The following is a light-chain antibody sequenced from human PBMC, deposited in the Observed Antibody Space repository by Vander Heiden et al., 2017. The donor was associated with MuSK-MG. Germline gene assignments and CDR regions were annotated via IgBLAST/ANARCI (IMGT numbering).Light chain of an antibody. CDR3: QQYKKWPPGT. CDR2: GAS. V-gene: IGKV3-15*01. J-gene: IGKJ1*01. Sequence: IVLTHAPATLSVSPGESATLSCRASQSVYSDLAWYQQKPGQAPRLLIYGASTRATGIPARFSGSGYGTEFTLTISSGQSEDFAVYYCQQYKKWPPGTFGQGTKVEI. CDR1: QSVYSD.